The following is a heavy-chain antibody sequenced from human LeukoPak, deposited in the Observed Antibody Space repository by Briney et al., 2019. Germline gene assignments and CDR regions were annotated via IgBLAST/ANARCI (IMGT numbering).Heavy chain of an antibody. CDR1: GGSISSYY. Sequence: SETLSLTCTVSGGSISSYYWSWIRQPPGKGLEWIGYIYYSGSTNYNPSLKSRVTISVDTSKNQFSLKLSSVTAADTAVYYCARGQSYVWGAYCFDYWGQGTLVTVSS. D-gene: IGHD3-16*01. V-gene: IGHV4-59*01. CDR2: IYYSGST. CDR3: ARGQSYVWGAYCFDY. J-gene: IGHJ4*02.